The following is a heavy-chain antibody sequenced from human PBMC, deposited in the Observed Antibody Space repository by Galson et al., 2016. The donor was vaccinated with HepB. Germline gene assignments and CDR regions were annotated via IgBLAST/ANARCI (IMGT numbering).Heavy chain of an antibody. CDR3: ARHAGGFWSGGRCTNWYYYYYGRDG. J-gene: IGHJ6*04. CDR1: AYSFTNYW. Sequence: QSGAEVKKPGESLKISCKGSAYSFTNYWIAWVRQMPGKGLEWMGIIYPDDSKITYSPSFQGQVTMSADKYISTAYLQWSSLKASDTAIYYCARHAGGFWSGGRCTNWYYYYYGRDGWGTGTTVTVSS. V-gene: IGHV5-51*01. D-gene: IGHD2-15*01. CDR2: IYPDDSKI.